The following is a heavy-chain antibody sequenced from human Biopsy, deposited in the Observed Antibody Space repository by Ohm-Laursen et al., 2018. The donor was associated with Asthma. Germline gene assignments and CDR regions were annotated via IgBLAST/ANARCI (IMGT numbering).Heavy chain of an antibody. J-gene: IGHJ6*02. D-gene: IGHD3-10*01. CDR1: GGTFSSYE. V-gene: IGHV1-69*13. CDR2: IIPIFETA. Sequence: GASVKVSCKASGGTFSSYEINWVRQAPGQGLEWMGGIIPIFETAHYAQKFRGRITINADESTSTIYMVLSSLRSEDTAVYYCARDVSYGSGGSDVWGQGTMVTVSS. CDR3: ARDVSYGSGGSDV.